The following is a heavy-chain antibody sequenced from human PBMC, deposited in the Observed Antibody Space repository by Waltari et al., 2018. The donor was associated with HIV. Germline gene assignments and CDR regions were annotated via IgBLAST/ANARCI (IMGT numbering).Heavy chain of an antibody. V-gene: IGHV3-74*01. D-gene: IGHD3-16*01. CDR1: GSTFSRYW. J-gene: IGHJ4*02. Sequence: EVQLVESGGGSVQPGGSLRLSCTGSGSTFSRYWMHWVRQAPGKGRGWVSRINTDGNNTTYAESVKGRFNISRDNAKNTLYLQMSSLRVEDTAVYYCTRVAGGTSPYYFDYWGQGTLVTVSS. CDR2: INTDGNNT. CDR3: TRVAGGTSPYYFDY.